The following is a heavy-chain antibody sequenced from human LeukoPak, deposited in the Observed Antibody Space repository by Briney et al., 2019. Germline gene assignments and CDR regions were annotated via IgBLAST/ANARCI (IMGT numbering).Heavy chain of an antibody. J-gene: IGHJ4*02. D-gene: IGHD3-3*01. Sequence: GGSLRLSCAASGFTFSSYAMSWVRQAPGKGLEWVSAISGSGGSTYYADSVKGRFTISRDNSKNTLYLQMNSLRAEDTAVYYCARAYRGRLRFLEWLFTNPDYWGQGTLVTVSS. CDR2: ISGSGGST. CDR1: GFTFSSYA. CDR3: ARAYRGRLRFLEWLFTNPDY. V-gene: IGHV3-23*01.